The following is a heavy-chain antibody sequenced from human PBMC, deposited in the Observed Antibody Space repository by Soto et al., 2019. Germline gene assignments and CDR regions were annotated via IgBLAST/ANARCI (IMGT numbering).Heavy chain of an antibody. Sequence: PGGSLRLSCAASGFTFSSYGMHWVRQAPGKGLEWVAVIWYDGSNKYYADSVKGRFTISRDNSKNTLYLQMNSLRAEDTAVYYCAREAGLPGYMDVWGKGTTVTVSS. CDR3: AREAGLPGYMDV. J-gene: IGHJ6*03. V-gene: IGHV3-33*01. CDR2: IWYDGSNK. CDR1: GFTFSSYG.